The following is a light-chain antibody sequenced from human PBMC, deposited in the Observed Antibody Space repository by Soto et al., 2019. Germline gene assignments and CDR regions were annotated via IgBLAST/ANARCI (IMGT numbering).Light chain of an antibody. J-gene: IGLJ1*01. Sequence: QSALTQPASVSGSPGQSITISCTGTSSDVGGYNSVSWYQQHPGKAPKLVIYEVSNRPSGVSDRFSGSKSGNTASLTISGLQTEDEADYDCSSYTISSPDGFGTGTKVTVL. CDR2: EVS. CDR1: SSDVGGYNS. CDR3: SSYTISSPDG. V-gene: IGLV2-14*01.